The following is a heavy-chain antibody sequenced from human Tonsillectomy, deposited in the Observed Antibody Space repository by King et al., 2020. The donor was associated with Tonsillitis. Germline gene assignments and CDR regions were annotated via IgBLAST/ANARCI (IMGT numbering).Heavy chain of an antibody. V-gene: IGHV1-18*01. Sequence: QLVQSGADVKNLGASVKVSCTASGYMFTTTGISWMRQAPGQGLEWMGWITTYNGNTKYAQKFQGRVSMTTDTLTTTAYMELRSLRFDDTAVYYCARGGTIIRGIISFDYWGQGTLVTVSS. CDR1: GYMFTTTG. D-gene: IGHD3-10*01. CDR3: ARGGTIIRGIISFDY. J-gene: IGHJ4*02. CDR2: ITTYNGNT.